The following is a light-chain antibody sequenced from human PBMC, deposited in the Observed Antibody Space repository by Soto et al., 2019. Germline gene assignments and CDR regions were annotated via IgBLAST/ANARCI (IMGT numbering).Light chain of an antibody. CDR2: DAS. CDR3: QHYNGFPIT. CDR1: QGISSF. Sequence: DIQMTQSPSTLSASVGDRVTITCRASQGISSFLAWYQQRPGKAPKLLIYDASQLETGVPSRFSGSGSGTDFTFTINNLQPEDIGTYYCQHYNGFPITFGQGTRLEIK. V-gene: IGKV1-33*01. J-gene: IGKJ5*01.